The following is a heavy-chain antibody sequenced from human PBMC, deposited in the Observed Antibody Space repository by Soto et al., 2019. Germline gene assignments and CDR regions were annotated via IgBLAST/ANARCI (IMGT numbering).Heavy chain of an antibody. D-gene: IGHD4-4*01. CDR3: AKLLHNSYYNVMDV. V-gene: IGHV3-23*01. CDR2: IGPSGNT. CDR1: GLTFSNSG. Sequence: GGSRRLSCAASGLTFSNSGMRGGGQAPGQGLEWVSSIGPSGNTYYSDAVKGRFTISRDISKNTLFLQMDSLRAEDTATYYCAKLLHNSYYNVMDVWGQGTTVTVSS. J-gene: IGHJ6*02.